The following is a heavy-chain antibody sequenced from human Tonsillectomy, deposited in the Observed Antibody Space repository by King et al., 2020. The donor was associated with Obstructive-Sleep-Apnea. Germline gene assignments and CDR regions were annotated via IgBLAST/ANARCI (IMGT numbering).Heavy chain of an antibody. CDR3: VRVWRGYYFDS. Sequence: VQLVESGGGLVQPGGSLRLSCVASGFTFSDHYMDWVRQTPGKGLEWVGRVRNKARTYTTEYAASVKGRFTISRGDSRNSLYLQMNSLKIEDTAVYYCVRVWRGYYFDSWGQGTLVTVSS. D-gene: IGHD3-10*01. CDR2: VRNKARTYTT. J-gene: IGHJ4*02. CDR1: GFTFSDHY. V-gene: IGHV3-72*01.